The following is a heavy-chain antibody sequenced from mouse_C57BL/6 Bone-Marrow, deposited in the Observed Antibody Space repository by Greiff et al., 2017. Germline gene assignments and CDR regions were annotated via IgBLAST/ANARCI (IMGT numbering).Heavy chain of an antibody. V-gene: IGHV5-17*01. J-gene: IGHJ2*02. CDR1: GLTFSDYG. CDR3: GRDFFDY. Sequence: VQAVESGGGLVKPGGFLKLSCAASGLTFSDYGMHWVRQAAEKGLEWVAYISCGSSTIYYADTVKGRFTISRDHAKNTLFLQMTSLRSEDTAMYYCGRDFFDYWGQGTSLTVSS. CDR2: ISCGSSTI.